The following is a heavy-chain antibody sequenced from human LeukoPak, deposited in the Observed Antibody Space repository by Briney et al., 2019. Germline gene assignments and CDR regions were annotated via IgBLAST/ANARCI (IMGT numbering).Heavy chain of an antibody. CDR2: IIPIFGTA. D-gene: IGHD2-2*01. CDR3: ARESGNIVVVAAVQDDAFDI. J-gene: IGHJ3*02. Sequence: SVKVSCKASGGTFSSYAISWVRQAPGQGLEWMGGIIPIFGTANYAQKFQGRVTITADESTSTAYMELSSLRSEDTAVYYCARESGNIVVVAAVQDDAFDIWGQGTMVTVSS. V-gene: IGHV1-69*01. CDR1: GGTFSSYA.